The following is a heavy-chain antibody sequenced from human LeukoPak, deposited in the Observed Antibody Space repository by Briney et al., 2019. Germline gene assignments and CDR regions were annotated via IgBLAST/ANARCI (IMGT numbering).Heavy chain of an antibody. V-gene: IGHV3-74*01. CDR2: INSDGSIT. CDR3: ARDAVDTANAV. D-gene: IGHD5-18*01. Sequence: GGSLRLSCAASGFTFSSYTMNWVRQAPGKGLVWVSHINSDGSITSYADSVKGRFTISRDNAKNTLYLQMNSLRAEDTAVYYCARDAVDTANAVWGQGTTVTVSS. J-gene: IGHJ6*02. CDR1: GFTFSSYT.